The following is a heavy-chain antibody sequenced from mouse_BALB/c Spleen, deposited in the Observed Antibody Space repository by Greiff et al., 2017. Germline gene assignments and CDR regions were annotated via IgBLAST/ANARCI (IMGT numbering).Heavy chain of an antibody. J-gene: IGHJ2*01. CDR3: ARGGYGFDY. D-gene: IGHD2-2*01. V-gene: IGHV5-9-4*01. CDR1: GFTFSSYA. CDR2: ISSGGSYT. Sequence: EVKLMESGGGLVKPGGSLKLSCAASGFTFSSYAMSWVRQSPEKRLEWVAEISSGGSYTYYPDTVTGRFTISRDNAKNTLYLEMSSLRSEDTAMYYCARGGYGFDYWGQGATLTVSS.